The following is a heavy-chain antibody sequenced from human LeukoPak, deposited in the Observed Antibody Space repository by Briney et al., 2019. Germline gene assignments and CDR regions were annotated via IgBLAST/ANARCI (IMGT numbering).Heavy chain of an antibody. V-gene: IGHV4-61*01. CDR3: AMGPNYYCFDY. J-gene: IGHJ4*02. Sequence: SETLSLTCTVSGVSVSSANNYWSWIRLSPGRGLEWIGYISYSGSTNYNPSLRSRVTVSVDASKNQFSLKVSSVTAADTAVYYCAMGPNYYCFDYWGQGALVTVSS. CDR1: GVSVSSANNY. D-gene: IGHD1-7*01. CDR2: ISYSGST.